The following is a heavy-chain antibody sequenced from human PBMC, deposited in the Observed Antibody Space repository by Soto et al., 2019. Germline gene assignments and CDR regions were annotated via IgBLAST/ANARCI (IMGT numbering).Heavy chain of an antibody. CDR2: INPNSGGT. J-gene: IGHJ3*02. Sequence: QVQLVQSGAEVKKPGASVKVSCKASGYTFTGYYMHWVRQAPGQGLEWMGWINPNSGGTNYAQKFQGWVTMTRDTSISTAYMELSRLGSDDTAVYYCARGVRYFDWLADAFDIWGQGTMVTVSS. CDR1: GYTFTGYY. D-gene: IGHD3-9*01. V-gene: IGHV1-2*04. CDR3: ARGVRYFDWLADAFDI.